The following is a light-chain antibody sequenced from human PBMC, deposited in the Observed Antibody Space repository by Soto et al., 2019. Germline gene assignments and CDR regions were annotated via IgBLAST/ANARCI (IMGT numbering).Light chain of an antibody. CDR3: SSYTSSSTRNVV. Sequence: QSVLTQPASVSGSPGQSITISCTGTSSDVGGYNYVSWYQQHPGKAPKLMIYDVSNRPSGVSNRFSGSKSGNTASLTISGVQAEDEADYYCSSYTSSSTRNVVFGGGTKLTVL. J-gene: IGLJ2*01. CDR2: DVS. CDR1: SSDVGGYNY. V-gene: IGLV2-14*01.